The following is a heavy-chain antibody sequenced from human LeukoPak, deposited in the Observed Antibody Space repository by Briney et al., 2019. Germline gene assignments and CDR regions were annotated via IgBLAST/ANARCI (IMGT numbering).Heavy chain of an antibody. CDR2: ISGSGGST. J-gene: IGHJ6*04. CDR3: AKDGNDYGSGSYCLRDYYYGMDV. CDR1: GFTFSSYA. Sequence: PGGSLRLSCAASGFTFSSYAMSWVRQAPGKGLEWVSAISGSGGSTYYADSVKGRFTISRDNSKNTLYLQMNSLRAEDTAVYYCAKDGNDYGSGSYCLRDYYYGMDVWGKGTTVTVSS. V-gene: IGHV3-23*01. D-gene: IGHD3-10*01.